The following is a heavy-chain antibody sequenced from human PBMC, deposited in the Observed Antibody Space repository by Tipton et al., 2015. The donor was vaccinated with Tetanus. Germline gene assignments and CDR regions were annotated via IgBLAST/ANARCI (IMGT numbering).Heavy chain of an antibody. J-gene: IGHJ3*01. CDR3: ARGGRDAYNNPLGAFDV. CDR2: ISDGGQS. CDR1: GGSVRSGSYS. Sequence: LRLSCTVSGGSVRSGSYSWNWIRQPPGKGLEWIGYISDGGQSYYSPSLKSRVTISVDTSKNQFSLRLRSVAAADTAVYYCARGGRDAYNNPLGAFDVWGRGTTVTVSS. D-gene: IGHD5-24*01. V-gene: IGHV4-30-2*01.